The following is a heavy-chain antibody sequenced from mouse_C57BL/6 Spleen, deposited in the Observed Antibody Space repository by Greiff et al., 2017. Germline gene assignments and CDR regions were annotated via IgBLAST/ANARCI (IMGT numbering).Heavy chain of an antibody. V-gene: IGHV1-64*01. Sequence: VQLQQPGAELVKPGASVKLSCKASGYTFTSYWMHWVKQRPGQGLEWIGMIHPNSGSTNYNEKFKSKATLTVDKSSSTAYMQLSSLTSEDSAVYYCASPFITTVVATDYWGQGTTLTVSS. CDR2: IHPNSGST. D-gene: IGHD1-1*01. CDR1: GYTFTSYW. CDR3: ASPFITTVVATDY. J-gene: IGHJ2*01.